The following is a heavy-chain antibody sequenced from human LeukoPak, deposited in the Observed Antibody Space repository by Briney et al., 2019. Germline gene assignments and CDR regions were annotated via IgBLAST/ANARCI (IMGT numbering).Heavy chain of an antibody. CDR1: GFTYSSYW. D-gene: IGHD2-15*01. CDR3: LTSTRSHRFDY. V-gene: IGHV3-7*01. J-gene: IGHJ4*02. Sequence: GGSLRLSCAASGFTYSSYWMCWVRQAPGKGLEWVAIIKQDGSDKYYVDSVEGRFIISRDNAKNSLYLQMNSLRAEDTAVYYCLTSTRSHRFDYWGQGTLVTVSS. CDR2: IKQDGSDK.